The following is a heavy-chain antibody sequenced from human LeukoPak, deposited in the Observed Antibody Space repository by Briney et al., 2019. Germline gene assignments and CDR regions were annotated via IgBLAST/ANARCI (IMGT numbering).Heavy chain of an antibody. CDR2: ISGSGGST. CDR3: AKGKSSSSDGFDY. J-gene: IGHJ4*02. Sequence: GGSLRLSCAASGFTFSSYGMSWVRQAPGKGLEWVSAISGSGGSTYYADSVKGRFTISRDNSKNTLYLQMNSLRAEDTAVYYCAKGKSSSSDGFDYWGQGTLVTVSS. V-gene: IGHV3-23*01. D-gene: IGHD6-6*01. CDR1: GFTFSSYG.